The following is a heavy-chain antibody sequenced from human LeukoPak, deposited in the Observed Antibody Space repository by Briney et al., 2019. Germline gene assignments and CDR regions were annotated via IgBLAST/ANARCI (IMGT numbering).Heavy chain of an antibody. CDR2: ISGSGVST. CDR3: ARRSQHDLNGAFDI. CDR1: GFTFSSYA. D-gene: IGHD2-8*01. J-gene: IGHJ3*02. Sequence: GGSLRLSCAASGFTFSSYAMSWVRQAPGKGLEWVSAISGSGVSTYYADSVKGRVTISRDSSKNTLNLQLNSLRAEDTAVYYCARRSQHDLNGAFDIWGQGTMVTVSS. V-gene: IGHV3-23*01.